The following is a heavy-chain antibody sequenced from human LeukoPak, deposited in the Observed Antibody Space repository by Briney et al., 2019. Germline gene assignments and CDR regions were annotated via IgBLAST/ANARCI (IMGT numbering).Heavy chain of an antibody. Sequence: ASVKVSCKASGYTFSGFYIHWVRQAPGQGLEWMGWISAYNGNTNYAQKLQGRVTMTTDTSTSTAYMELRSLRSDDTAVYYCASLHVAHYYDSSGNAGKDAFDIWGQGTMVTVSS. CDR3: ASLHVAHYYDSSGNAGKDAFDI. CDR1: GYTFSGFY. V-gene: IGHV1-18*04. CDR2: ISAYNGNT. J-gene: IGHJ3*02. D-gene: IGHD3-22*01.